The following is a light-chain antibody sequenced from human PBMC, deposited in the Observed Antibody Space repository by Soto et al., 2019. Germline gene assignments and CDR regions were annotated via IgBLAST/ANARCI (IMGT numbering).Light chain of an antibody. CDR3: SSYAGSPTYV. CDR1: SSDVGGYNY. V-gene: IGLV2-11*01. CDR2: DVS. J-gene: IGLJ1*01. Sequence: QSALTQPRSVSGSPGQSVTISCTGTSSDVGGYNYVSWYQQHPGKAPKVMIYDVSERPSGVPDRFSGYKTGNTAALTITVHQAEDEADYYCSSYAGSPTYVFGTGTKLTVL.